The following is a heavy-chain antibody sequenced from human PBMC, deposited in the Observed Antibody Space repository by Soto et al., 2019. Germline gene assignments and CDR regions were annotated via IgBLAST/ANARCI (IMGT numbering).Heavy chain of an antibody. Sequence: PGESLKISCKGSGYSFTSYWIGWVRQMPGKGLEWVGIIYPGDSDTRYSPSFQGQVTISADKSISTAYLQWSSLKASDTAMYYCARSDTAMADAFDIWGQGTMVTVSS. V-gene: IGHV5-51*01. D-gene: IGHD5-18*01. CDR1: GYSFTSYW. CDR2: IYPGDSDT. CDR3: ARSDTAMADAFDI. J-gene: IGHJ3*02.